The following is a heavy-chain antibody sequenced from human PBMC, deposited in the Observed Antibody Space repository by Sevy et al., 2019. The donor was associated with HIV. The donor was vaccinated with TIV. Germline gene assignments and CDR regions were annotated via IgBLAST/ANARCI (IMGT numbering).Heavy chain of an antibody. Sequence: GGSLRLSCAASGFTFSSYGMHWVRQAPGKGLEWVAVISYDGSNKYYADSVKGRFTISRDNSKNTLYLQMNSLRAEDTAVYYCEKEIRRKGWFYFDYWGQGTLVTVSS. CDR3: EKEIRRKGWFYFDY. CDR1: GFTFSSYG. D-gene: IGHD6-19*01. V-gene: IGHV3-30*18. CDR2: ISYDGSNK. J-gene: IGHJ4*02.